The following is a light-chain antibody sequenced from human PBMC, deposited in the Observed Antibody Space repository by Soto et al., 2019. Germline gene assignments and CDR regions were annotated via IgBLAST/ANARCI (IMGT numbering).Light chain of an antibody. CDR2: GAS. V-gene: IGKV3-15*01. CDR3: QQYNTYWT. Sequence: EIVMTQSPATLSVSPGERATLSCRASQSVSSNLVWYQQKPGQAPRLLIYGASTRATGIPARFNGSGSGTDFTLTISSLQPDDFASYYCQQYNTYWTFGQGTKVDIK. CDR1: QSVSSN. J-gene: IGKJ1*01.